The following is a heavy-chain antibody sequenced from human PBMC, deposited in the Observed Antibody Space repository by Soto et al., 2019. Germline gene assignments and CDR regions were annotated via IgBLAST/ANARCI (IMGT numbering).Heavy chain of an antibody. V-gene: IGHV4-31*03. Sequence: QVQLQESGPGLVKPSQTLSLTCTVSGGSISSVGYYWSWIRQRPGKGLEWIGYIYYSGSTYYHPSLKSRVTISVDTSKNQFSLKLSSVTAADTAVYYCARVFGFGGMDVWGQGTTVTVSS. CDR2: IYYSGST. J-gene: IGHJ6*02. D-gene: IGHD3-10*01. CDR1: GGSISSVGYY. CDR3: ARVFGFGGMDV.